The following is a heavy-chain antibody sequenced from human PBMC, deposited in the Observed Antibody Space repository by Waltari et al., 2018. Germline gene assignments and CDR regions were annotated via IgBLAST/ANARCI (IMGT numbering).Heavy chain of an antibody. CDR2: IYYSGST. CDR3: ARPRDIVVVPAAMGGDY. J-gene: IGHJ4*02. V-gene: IGHV4-59*08. CDR1: GGPISSYY. D-gene: IGHD2-2*01. Sequence: QVQLQESGPGLVKPSETLSLTCTVSGGPISSYYWSWIRQPPGKGLEWIGYIYYSGSTNYNPSLKSRVTISVDTSKNQFSLKLSSVTAADTAVYYCARPRDIVVVPAAMGGDYWGQGTLVTVSS.